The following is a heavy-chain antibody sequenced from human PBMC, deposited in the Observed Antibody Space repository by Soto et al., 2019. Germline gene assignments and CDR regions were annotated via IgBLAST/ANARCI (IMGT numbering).Heavy chain of an antibody. CDR1: GFTFSDYG. CDR2: ISYDGSNK. CDR3: AKQVVPHTNGLDA. D-gene: IGHD2-8*01. J-gene: IGHJ3*01. V-gene: IGHV3-30*18. Sequence: PGGSLRLSCAASGFTFSDYGIHWVRQAPGKGLEWVAVISYDGSNKYFADSVKGRFTISRDNSQNTVYLQMNSLRAEDSAVYHCAKQVVPHTNGLDAWGHGTMVTVSS.